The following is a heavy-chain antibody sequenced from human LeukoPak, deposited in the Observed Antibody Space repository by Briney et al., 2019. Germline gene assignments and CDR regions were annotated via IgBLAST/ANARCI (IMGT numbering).Heavy chain of an antibody. V-gene: IGHV1-69*06. CDR1: GGTFSSYA. CDR3: AREGIESYYYDSSGYYPAGYYYMDV. CDR2: IIPIFGTA. J-gene: IGHJ6*03. Sequence: SVKVSCKASGGTFSSYAISWVRQAPGQGLEWMGGIIPIFGTANYAQKFQGRVTITADKSTSTAYMELRSLRSDDTAVYYCAREGIESYYYDSSGYYPAGYYYMDVWGKGTTVTISS. D-gene: IGHD3-22*01.